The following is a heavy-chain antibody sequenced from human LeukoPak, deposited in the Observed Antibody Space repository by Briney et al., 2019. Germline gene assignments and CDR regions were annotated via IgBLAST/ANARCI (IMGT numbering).Heavy chain of an antibody. D-gene: IGHD4-11*01. J-gene: IGHJ4*02. CDR1: GGSISSDY. CDR2: IYYSGST. CDR3: ARGGLRTYSNPYAPDY. V-gene: IGHV4-59*01. Sequence: SETLSLTCTVSGGSISSDYWSWIRQPPGKGLEWVGYIYYSGSTNYNPSLKSRVTISVDTSTNQFSLKLSSVTAADTAVYYCARGGLRTYSNPYAPDYWGQGTLVTVSS.